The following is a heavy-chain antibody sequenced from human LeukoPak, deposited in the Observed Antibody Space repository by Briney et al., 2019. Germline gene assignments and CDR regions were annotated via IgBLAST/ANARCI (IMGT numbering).Heavy chain of an antibody. D-gene: IGHD6-19*01. CDR3: ARSYSSGSTLHYYYYYYMDV. CDR1: GGSISSYY. J-gene: IGHJ6*03. CDR2: IYYSGST. Sequence: SETLSLTCTVSGGSISSYYWSWIRQPPGKGLEWIGYIYYSGSTNYNPSLKSRVTMSVDTSKNQFSLKLSSVTAADTAVYYCARSYSSGSTLHYYYYYYMDVWGKGTTVTVSS. V-gene: IGHV4-59*01.